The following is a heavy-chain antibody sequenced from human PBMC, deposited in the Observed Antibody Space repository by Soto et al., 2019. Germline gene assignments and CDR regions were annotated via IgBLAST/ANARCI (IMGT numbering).Heavy chain of an antibody. Sequence: ASVKVSCKTSGYTFTNFGLSWVRQAPGQGLEWMGWISAYNGNTDYAEKFQDRVTMTTDTSTNTAYMELRSLTYNDTAVYYCARDVGDESITYNDAFDVWGQGTMVTVSS. CDR3: ARDVGDESITYNDAFDV. CDR2: ISAYNGNT. CDR1: GYTFTNFG. D-gene: IGHD3-10*01. J-gene: IGHJ3*01. V-gene: IGHV1-18*01.